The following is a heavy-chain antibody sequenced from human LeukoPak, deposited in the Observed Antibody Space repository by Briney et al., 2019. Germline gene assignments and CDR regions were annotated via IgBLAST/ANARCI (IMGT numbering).Heavy chain of an antibody. CDR3: ARERQLVTDY. CDR2: VTGSGTTK. Sequence: GGSLRLSCVAPGFSFSTYSMNWVRQAPGKGLEWVSSVTGSGTTKYYADSVKGRFVISRDNAKNSLYLQMNSLRAEDTAVYFCARERQLVTDYWGPGTLVTVSS. J-gene: IGHJ4*01. CDR1: GFSFSTYS. V-gene: IGHV3-21*06. D-gene: IGHD6-6*01.